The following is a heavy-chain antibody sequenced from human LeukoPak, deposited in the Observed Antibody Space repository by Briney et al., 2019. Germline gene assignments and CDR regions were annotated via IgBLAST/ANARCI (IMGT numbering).Heavy chain of an antibody. V-gene: IGHV5-51*01. CDR1: GYGFSIYW. J-gene: IGHJ5*02. CDR3: ARQRGDSGSINWFDP. Sequence: GESLQISCKSSGYGFSIYWIAWVRQMPGKGLEWMGAIYPSDSDTRYSPSFQGPVTISVDQSITTAYLRWSSLKALDSAMYYCARQRGDSGSINWFDPWGQGNLVIVSS. D-gene: IGHD3-10*01. CDR2: IYPSDSDT.